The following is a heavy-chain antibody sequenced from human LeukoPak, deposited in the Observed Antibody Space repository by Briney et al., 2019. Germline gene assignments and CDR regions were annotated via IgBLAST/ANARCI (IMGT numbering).Heavy chain of an antibody. Sequence: GESLQISCQGSGYSFTSYWIGWVRQMPGKGLEWMGIIYPGDYDTRYSPSFQGQVTISADKPISTAYLQWSSLKASDTAMYYCARGSRVFAHYDSSGYYSAFDIWGQGTMVTVSS. CDR2: IYPGDYDT. D-gene: IGHD3-22*01. CDR1: GYSFTSYW. J-gene: IGHJ3*02. CDR3: ARGSRVFAHYDSSGYYSAFDI. V-gene: IGHV5-51*04.